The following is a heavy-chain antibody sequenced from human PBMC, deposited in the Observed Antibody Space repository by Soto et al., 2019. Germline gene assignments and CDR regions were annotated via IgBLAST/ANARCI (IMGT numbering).Heavy chain of an antibody. CDR1: GGSISSYY. CDR2: IYYSGNT. V-gene: IGHV4-59*01. Sequence: QVQLQESGPGLVKPSETLSLTCTVSGGSISSYYWSWIRQPPGKGLEWIGYIYYSGNTNYNPSLKSRVTISVDTSKNQFSLKLSSVTAADTAVYYCARLALGYCSGGSCYSRGGYFDYWGQGTLVTVSS. J-gene: IGHJ4*02. D-gene: IGHD2-15*01. CDR3: ARLALGYCSGGSCYSRGGYFDY.